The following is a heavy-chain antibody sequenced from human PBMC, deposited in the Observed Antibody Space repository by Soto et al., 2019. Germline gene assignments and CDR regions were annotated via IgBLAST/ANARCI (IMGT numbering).Heavy chain of an antibody. J-gene: IGHJ6*02. Sequence: GGSLRLSCAVSGFTFSDSIIHGVRQASGKGLEWVGRIRSKANSYATTYASSVKGGVTISRDDSKNTAYLQMNSLKTEDMAVYYCTTSYYYDSRGYLEYYVYGMDVWGQGTTVSVSS. V-gene: IGHV3-73*01. CDR3: TTSYYYDSRGYLEYYVYGMDV. CDR2: IRSKANSYAT. CDR1: GFTFSDSI. D-gene: IGHD3-22*01.